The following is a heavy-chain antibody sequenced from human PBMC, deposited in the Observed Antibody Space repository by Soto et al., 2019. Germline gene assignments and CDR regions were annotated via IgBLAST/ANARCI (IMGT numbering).Heavy chain of an antibody. CDR2: INHSGST. CDR1: GGSFSGYY. D-gene: IGHD2-8*02. CDR3: ARDKITGLFXY. Sequence: PSETLSLTCAVYGGSFSGYYWTWIRQPPGTGLEWIGEINHSGSTNYNPSLKSRVTISVDTSKNQFSLKLTSVTAADTAGYYCARDKITGLFXYWGQGTLVTVSS. V-gene: IGHV4-34*01. J-gene: IGHJ4*02.